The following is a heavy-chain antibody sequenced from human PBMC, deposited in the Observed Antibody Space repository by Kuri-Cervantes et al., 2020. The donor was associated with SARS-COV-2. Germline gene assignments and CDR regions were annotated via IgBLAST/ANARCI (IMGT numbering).Heavy chain of an antibody. V-gene: IGHV3-33*07. Sequence: GESLKISCAASGFIFSNYGMFWVRQAPGKGLEWVAVIWYDGSNKYYADSVKGRFTISRDNSKNTLYLQMNSLRAEDTAVYYCARAEKRTIFGVVNYYYYGMDVWGQGTTVTVSS. CDR3: ARAEKRTIFGVVNYYYYGMDV. CDR2: IWYDGSNK. D-gene: IGHD3-3*01. CDR1: GFIFSNYG. J-gene: IGHJ6*02.